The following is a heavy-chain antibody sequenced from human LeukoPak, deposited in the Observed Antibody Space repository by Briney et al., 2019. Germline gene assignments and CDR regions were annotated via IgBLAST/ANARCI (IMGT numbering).Heavy chain of an antibody. Sequence: GASVKVPCKASGYTFTGYYMHWVRQAPGQGLEWMGWINPNSGGTNYAQKFQGRVTMTRDTSISTAYMELSRLRSDDTAVYYCARAALAAATDAFDIWGQGTMVTVSS. D-gene: IGHD6-13*01. CDR2: INPNSGGT. J-gene: IGHJ3*02. CDR3: ARAALAAATDAFDI. CDR1: GYTFTGYY. V-gene: IGHV1-2*02.